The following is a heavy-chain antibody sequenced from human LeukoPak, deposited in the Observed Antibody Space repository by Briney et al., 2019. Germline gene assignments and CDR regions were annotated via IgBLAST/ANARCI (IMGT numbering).Heavy chain of an antibody. J-gene: IGHJ5*01. CDR1: GFTVSSNY. Sequence: GGSLRLSCAVSGFTVSSNYMTWVRQAPGKGLEWVSVIYSGGTTYYTDSVKGRFTISRDNSKNTLYLQMNSLRVEDTAAYYCARGLIGSNNWLDSWGQGTLVTFSS. V-gene: IGHV3-53*01. D-gene: IGHD1-20*01. CDR3: ARGLIGSNNWLDS. CDR2: IYSGGTT.